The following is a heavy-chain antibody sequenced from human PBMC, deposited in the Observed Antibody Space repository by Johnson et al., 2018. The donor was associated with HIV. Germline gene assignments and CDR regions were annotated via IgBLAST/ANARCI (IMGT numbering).Heavy chain of an antibody. V-gene: IGHV3-11*04. Sequence: VQLVESGGGLVKPGGSLRLSCAASGITFSDYYMSWIRQAPGKGLEWVSSISSSGNTIYYADSVKGRVTISRDNAKKSLYLQMNSLRAEDTAVYYCARDKGRGDFEIWGQGTMVTVSS. CDR3: ARDKGRGDFEI. D-gene: IGHD3-10*01. J-gene: IGHJ3*02. CDR2: ISSSGNTI. CDR1: GITFSDYY.